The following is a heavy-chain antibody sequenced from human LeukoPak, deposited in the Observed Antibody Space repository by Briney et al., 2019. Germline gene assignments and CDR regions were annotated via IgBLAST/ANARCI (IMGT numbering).Heavy chain of an antibody. CDR2: IQNDGSDK. J-gene: IGHJ4*02. CDR1: GINFRTSV. Sequence: QPGGSLRLSCAASGINFRTSVMHWVRQAPGKGLEWVTFIQNDGSDKYYAASVKGRFTISRDNSKNTVYLHMNSLRADDTALYYCAREGGRAAAGRFDYWGQGTLVTVSS. D-gene: IGHD6-13*01. CDR3: AREGGRAAAGRFDY. V-gene: IGHV3-30*02.